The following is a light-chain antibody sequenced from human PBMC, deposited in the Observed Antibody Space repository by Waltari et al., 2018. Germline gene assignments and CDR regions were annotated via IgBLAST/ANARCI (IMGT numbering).Light chain of an antibody. J-gene: IGKJ1*01. CDR3: QHRGDWPPTWT. Sequence: EIVLTQSPATLSLSPGERATLSCRASQSVSSYLAWYQQKPGQAPRLLIYGASNRATGIPARFSGSGSGTDFTLTISSLETEDFAVYYCQHRGDWPPTWTFGQGTKVEIK. V-gene: IGKV3-11*01. CDR2: GAS. CDR1: QSVSSY.